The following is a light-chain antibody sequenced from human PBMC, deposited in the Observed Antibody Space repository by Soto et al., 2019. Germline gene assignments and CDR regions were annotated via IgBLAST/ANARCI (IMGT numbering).Light chain of an antibody. Sequence: DIQMTHSPSSLSASVGDRVTITCRASRRIMGYLNWYQMIPQKAPKLLIFTTSNLQSRIPSRSIGSGYETDFPLTISSLQPEDFATYFWQHVYSTPYTLGQGTKVDIK. J-gene: IGKJ2*01. CDR3: QHVYSTPYT. CDR2: TTS. CDR1: RRIMGY. V-gene: IGKV1-39*01.